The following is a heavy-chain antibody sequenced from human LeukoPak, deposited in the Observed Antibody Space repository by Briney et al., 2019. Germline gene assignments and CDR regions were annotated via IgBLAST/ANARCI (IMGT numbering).Heavy chain of an antibody. CDR3: ARGGEELLGAFDI. CDR1: GGSISSGSYY. D-gene: IGHD1-26*01. J-gene: IGHJ3*02. V-gene: IGHV4-61*02. Sequence: SETLPLTCTVSGGSISSGSYYWSWIRQPAGKGLEWIGRIYTSGSTNYNPSLKSRVTISVDTSKNQFSLKLSSVTAADTAVYYCARGGEELLGAFDIWGQGTMVTVSS. CDR2: IYTSGST.